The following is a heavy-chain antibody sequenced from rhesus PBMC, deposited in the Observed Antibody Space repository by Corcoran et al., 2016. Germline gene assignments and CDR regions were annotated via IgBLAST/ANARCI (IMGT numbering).Heavy chain of an antibody. J-gene: IGHJ6*01. Sequence: QVQLQESGPGVVKPSETLSLTCAVSGYSVSSGYDWSWIRQPPGKGLEWIGYIYGGSGSTSYNPSLKSRVIISKDTSRNQFSLKMTSGTAADTAVFYCARGNYVNALDSWGQGVVVTVS. V-gene: IGHV4-127*01. CDR1: GYSVSSGYD. D-gene: IGHD1-26*01. CDR3: ARGNYVNALDS. CDR2: IYGGSGST.